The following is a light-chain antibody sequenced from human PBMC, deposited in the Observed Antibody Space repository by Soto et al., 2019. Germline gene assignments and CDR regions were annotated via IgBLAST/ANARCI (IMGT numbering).Light chain of an antibody. J-gene: IGKJ4*01. CDR2: DTS. V-gene: IGKV3-11*01. CDR1: QSVSSY. Sequence: IVLTQSAATVSLSPGERATLSCRASQSVSSYLAWYQQKPGQAPRLLIYDTSNRAPGIPARFSGSASGTDFTLTINSLEPEDFATYYCQQYNKYPLTFGGGTKVDIK. CDR3: QQYNKYPLT.